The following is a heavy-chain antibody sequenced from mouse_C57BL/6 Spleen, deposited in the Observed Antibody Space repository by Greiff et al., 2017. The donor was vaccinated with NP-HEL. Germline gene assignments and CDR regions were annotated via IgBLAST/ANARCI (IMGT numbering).Heavy chain of an antibody. Sequence: QVQLKQSGAELAKPGASVKLSCKASGYTFTSYWMHWVKQRPGQGLEWIGYINPSSGYTKYNQKFKDKATLTADKSSSTAYMQLSSLTYEDSAVYYCAKYYYSSSGAMDYWGQRTSVTVSS. CDR3: AKYYYSSSGAMDY. CDR2: INPSSGYT. V-gene: IGHV1-7*01. D-gene: IGHD1-1*01. CDR1: GYTFTSYW. J-gene: IGHJ4*01.